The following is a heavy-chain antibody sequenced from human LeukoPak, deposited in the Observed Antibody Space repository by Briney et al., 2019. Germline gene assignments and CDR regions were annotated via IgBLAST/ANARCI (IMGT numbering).Heavy chain of an antibody. V-gene: IGHV3-74*01. CDR3: ARDYPPIAVAATGGYYFDY. CDR2: IKPDGSDT. Sequence: GGSLRLSCGASGFTFTTHWIHWVRQAPGKGLVWVSRIKPDGSDTNYADSVKGRFTISRDNSKNTLYLQMNSLRAEDTAVYYCARDYPPIAVAATGGYYFDYWGQGTLVTVSS. CDR1: GFTFTTHW. D-gene: IGHD6-19*01. J-gene: IGHJ4*02.